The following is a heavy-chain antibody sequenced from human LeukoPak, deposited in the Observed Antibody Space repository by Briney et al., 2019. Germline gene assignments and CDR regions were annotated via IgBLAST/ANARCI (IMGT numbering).Heavy chain of an antibody. CDR3: ARGNGSGSYYHHYYYYYMDV. Sequence: SETLSLTCAVSGGSISRGGYSWSWIRQPPGKGLEWIGYIYYSGSTNYNPSLKSRVTISVDTSKNQFSLKLSSVTAADTAVYYCARGNGSGSYYHHYYYYYMDVWGKGTTVTISS. CDR1: GGSISRGGYS. V-gene: IGHV4-61*08. D-gene: IGHD3-10*01. CDR2: IYYSGST. J-gene: IGHJ6*03.